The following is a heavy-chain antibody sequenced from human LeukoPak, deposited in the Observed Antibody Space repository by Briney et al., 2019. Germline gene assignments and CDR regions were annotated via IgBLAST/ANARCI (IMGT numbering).Heavy chain of an antibody. CDR1: GYTFTSYG. V-gene: IGHV1-18*01. D-gene: IGHD3-10*01. J-gene: IGHJ6*02. CDR2: ISAYNGNT. Sequence: ASVKVSCKASGYTFTSYGISWVRQAPGQGLEWMGWISAYNGNTNYAQKLQGRVTMTTDTSTSTAYMELRSLRSDDTAVDYCARVWYGSGSYALSSDYYYYGMDVWGQGTTVTVSS. CDR3: ARVWYGSGSYALSSDYYYYGMDV.